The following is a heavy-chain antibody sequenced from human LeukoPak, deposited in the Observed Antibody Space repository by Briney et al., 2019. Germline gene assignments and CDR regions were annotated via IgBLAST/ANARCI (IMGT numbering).Heavy chain of an antibody. CDR2: IKQDGSEK. J-gene: IGHJ4*02. D-gene: IGHD1-26*01. V-gene: IGHV3-7*01. Sequence: TGGSLRLSCAASGFTFSSYWMSWVRQAPGKGLEWVANIKQDGSEKYYVDSVKGRFTISRDNAKNSLYLQMNSLRAEDTAVYYCASSEEGIVGAIDYWGQGTLVTVSS. CDR3: ASSEEGIVGAIDY. CDR1: GFTFSSYW.